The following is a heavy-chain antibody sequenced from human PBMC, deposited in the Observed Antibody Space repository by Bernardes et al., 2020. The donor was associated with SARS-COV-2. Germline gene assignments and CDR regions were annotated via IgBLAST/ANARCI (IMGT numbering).Heavy chain of an antibody. V-gene: IGHV4-39*01. CDR2: IYYSGST. J-gene: IGHJ4*02. CDR1: GGSISSSSYY. Sequence: TLSLTCTVSGGSISSSSYYWGWIRQPPGKGLEWIGSIYYSGSTYYNPSLKSRVTISVDTSKNQFSLKLSSVTAADTAVYYCARHGSGYYWAPDYWGQGTLVTVSS. D-gene: IGHD3-22*01. CDR3: ARHGSGYYWAPDY.